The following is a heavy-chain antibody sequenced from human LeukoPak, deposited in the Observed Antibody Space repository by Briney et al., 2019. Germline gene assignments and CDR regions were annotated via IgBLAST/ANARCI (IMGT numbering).Heavy chain of an antibody. CDR1: GFTVSNNY. V-gene: IGHV3-66*01. D-gene: IGHD6-19*01. Sequence: GGSLRLSCAASGFTVSNNYMSWVRQAPGKGLEWVSLIYSGGTTYYADSVRGRFTISRDNSKNTLYLQMNSLRAEDTAVYYCARASQWLAFDYWGQGTLVTVSS. CDR3: ARASQWLAFDY. CDR2: IYSGGTT. J-gene: IGHJ4*02.